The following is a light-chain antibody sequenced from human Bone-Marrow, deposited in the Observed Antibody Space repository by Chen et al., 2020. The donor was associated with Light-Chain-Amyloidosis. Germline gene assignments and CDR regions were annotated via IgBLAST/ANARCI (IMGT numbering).Light chain of an antibody. CDR1: SFNIGINY. V-gene: IGLV1-47*01. CDR3: AAWDGSLSGYV. CDR2: RNN. J-gene: IGLJ1*01. Sequence: QSVPTQPPSASGTHGQRVTISCSGASFNIGINYEYWYQNFPGAAPNLLNHRNNQRPSGVPERFSASKSGTSAYVAIRGVRSENEADYYCAAWDGSLSGYVFGTGTKVIVL.